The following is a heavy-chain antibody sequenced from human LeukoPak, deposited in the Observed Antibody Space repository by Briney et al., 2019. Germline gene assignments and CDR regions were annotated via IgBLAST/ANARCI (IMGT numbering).Heavy chain of an antibody. CDR3: AELGITMIGGV. CDR1: GFTFSSYE. D-gene: IGHD3-10*02. Sequence: GSLRLSCAASGFTFSSYEMNWVRQAPGQGLEWLSYISSSGSTIYYADSVKGRFTISRDNAKNSLYLQMNSLRAEDTAVYYCAELGITMIGGVWGKGTTVTISS. J-gene: IGHJ6*04. CDR2: ISSSGSTI. V-gene: IGHV3-48*03.